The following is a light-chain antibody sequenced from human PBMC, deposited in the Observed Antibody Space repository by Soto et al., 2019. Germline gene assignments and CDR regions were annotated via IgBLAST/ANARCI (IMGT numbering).Light chain of an antibody. Sequence: QSVLTQPPSASGTPGQRVTMSCSGSSSNIGSNTVNWYQQLPGTAPKLLIYSNDQRPSGVPDRFSGSKSGTSASLAISGLQSEDEDDYYCAAWDDSLNAWVFGGGTKVTVL. J-gene: IGLJ3*02. CDR1: SSNIGSNT. CDR2: SND. CDR3: AAWDDSLNAWV. V-gene: IGLV1-44*01.